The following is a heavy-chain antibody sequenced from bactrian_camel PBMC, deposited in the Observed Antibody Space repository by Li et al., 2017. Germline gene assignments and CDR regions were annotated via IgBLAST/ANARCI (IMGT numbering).Heavy chain of an antibody. J-gene: IGHJ4*01. CDR3: AKDWSDNSD. CDR1: GFTFNNYG. V-gene: IGHV3S6*01. D-gene: IGHD8*01. Sequence: QLVESGGGLVQPGGSLRLSCVSSGFTFNNYGMSWARQPPGKGLEWVSHIYSDGSNTYYADSVKGRFTISRDNAKNTVSLQMNSLKSEDTALYYCAKDWSDNSDWGQGTQVTVS. CDR2: IYSDGSNT.